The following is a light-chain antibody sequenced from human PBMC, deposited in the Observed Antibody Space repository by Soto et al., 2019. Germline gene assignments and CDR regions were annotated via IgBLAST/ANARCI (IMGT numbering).Light chain of an antibody. Sequence: QSVLTQPASVSGSPGQSMTISCTGTSRDVGGYNYVSWYQQHPGKAPTLMIYDVSNRPSGVSNRFSGSKSGNTASLTISGLQAEDEADYYCSSYTSSSTWVFGGGTKLTVL. CDR3: SSYTSSSTWV. CDR2: DVS. J-gene: IGLJ3*02. V-gene: IGLV2-14*01. CDR1: SRDVGGYNY.